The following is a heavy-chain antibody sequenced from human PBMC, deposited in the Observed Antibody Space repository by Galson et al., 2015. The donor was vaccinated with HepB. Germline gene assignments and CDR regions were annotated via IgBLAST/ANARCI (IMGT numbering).Heavy chain of an antibody. CDR1: GYIFSDYW. V-gene: IGHV5-51*01. CDR3: AREVGYSSSWYLTEFDY. CDR2: IYPGDSDT. D-gene: IGHD6-13*01. J-gene: IGHJ4*02. Sequence: QSGAEVKKPGESLKISCKGSGYIFSDYWIGWVRQMPGKGLEWMGIIYPGDSDTRYSPSFRGQVTISADKSITTAYLQWSSLKASDTAMYYCAREVGYSSSWYLTEFDYWGQGTLVTVSS.